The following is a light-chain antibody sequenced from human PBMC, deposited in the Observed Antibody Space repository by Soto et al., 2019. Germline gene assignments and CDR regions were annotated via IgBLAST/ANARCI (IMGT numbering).Light chain of an antibody. J-gene: IGLJ1*01. CDR3: SSYTSGTSYV. CDR1: SSDVGAYNY. V-gene: IGLV2-14*01. Sequence: QSVLTQPASVSGSPGQSITISCTGTSSDVGAYNYVSWYQHHPGKAPKLTIYEVSNRPSGVSNRFSGSKSGNTASLTISGLQAEDEADYYCSSYTSGTSYVFGTGTKLTVL. CDR2: EVS.